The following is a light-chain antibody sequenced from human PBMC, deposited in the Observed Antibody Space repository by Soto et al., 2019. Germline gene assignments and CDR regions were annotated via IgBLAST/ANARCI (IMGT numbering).Light chain of an antibody. CDR2: KAS. Sequence: DIQMTQSPSTLSASVGDRVTITCRASQSISSWLAWYQQKPGKAPKLLIYKASSLESGVPSRFSGSGSGTEFPLTISSLQPDDFATYYCQHYNSYLYTFGQGTKLEIK. V-gene: IGKV1-5*03. CDR1: QSISSW. J-gene: IGKJ2*01. CDR3: QHYNSYLYT.